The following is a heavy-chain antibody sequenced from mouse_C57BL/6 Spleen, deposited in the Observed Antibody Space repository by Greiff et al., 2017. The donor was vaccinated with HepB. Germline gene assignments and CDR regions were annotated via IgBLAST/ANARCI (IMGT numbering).Heavy chain of an antibody. CDR2: INPNNGGT. D-gene: IGHD2-1*01. Sequence: EVQLQQSGPELVKPGASVKIPCKASGYTFTDYNMDWVKQSHGKSLEWIGDINPNNGGTIYNQKFKGKATLTVDKSSSTAYMELRSLTSEDTAVYYCARGIYYGNWGFAYWGQRTLVTVSA. V-gene: IGHV1-18*01. J-gene: IGHJ3*01. CDR1: GYTFTDYN. CDR3: ARGIYYGNWGFAY.